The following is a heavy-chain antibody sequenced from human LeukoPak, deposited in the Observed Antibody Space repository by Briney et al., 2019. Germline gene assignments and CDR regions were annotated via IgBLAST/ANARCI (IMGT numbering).Heavy chain of an antibody. CDR1: GFTFSNSG. J-gene: IGHJ4*02. V-gene: IGHV3-30*03. D-gene: IGHD4-11*01. CDR2: ISYDGSEK. CDR3: ARTPIDYSNSGYFDY. Sequence: PGRSLRLSCAASGFTFSNSGMHWVRQAPGKGLEWVAVISYDGSEKYHADSVKGRLTISRDNSKNTLYLQMNSLRAEDTAVYYCARTPIDYSNSGYFDYWGQGTLVTVSS.